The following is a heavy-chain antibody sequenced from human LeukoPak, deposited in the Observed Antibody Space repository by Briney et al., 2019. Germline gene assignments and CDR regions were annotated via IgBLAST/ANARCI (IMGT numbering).Heavy chain of an antibody. V-gene: IGHV4-30-4*01. CDR1: GGSISSGDYY. J-gene: IGHJ4*02. Sequence: SETLSLTCTVSGGSISSGDYYWSWIRQPPGKGLEWIGYIYYSGSTYYNPSLKSRVTISVDTSKNQFSLKLSSVTAADTAVYYCARAISYSGYDYESFDYWGQGTLVTVSS. CDR2: IYYSGST. D-gene: IGHD5-12*01. CDR3: ARAISYSGYDYESFDY.